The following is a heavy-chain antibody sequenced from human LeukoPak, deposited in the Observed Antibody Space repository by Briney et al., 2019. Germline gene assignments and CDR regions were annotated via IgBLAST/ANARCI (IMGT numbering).Heavy chain of an antibody. V-gene: IGHV3-7*04. CDR2: MRPDGGEI. D-gene: IGHD2-15*01. J-gene: IGHJ4*02. CDR1: GFSFSTYW. Sequence: GGSLRLSCATSGFSFSTYWMSWVRQAPGPGKGLEWVANMRPDGGEIYYVDSVKGRFTIARDNAKNSLYLQMNSLRVEDTAVYYCAKDQLRYCSGGSCYSGFDYWGQGTLVTVSS. CDR3: AKDQLRYCSGGSCYSGFDY.